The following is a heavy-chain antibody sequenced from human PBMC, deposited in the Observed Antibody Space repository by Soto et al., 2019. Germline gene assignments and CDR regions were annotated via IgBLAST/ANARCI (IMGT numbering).Heavy chain of an antibody. Sequence: SETLSLTCAVSGGSISSSNWWSWVRQPPGKGLEWIGEIYHSGSTNYNPSLKSRVTISVDKSKNQFSLKLSSVTAADTAVYYCARDGTPTEYYDILTGYWSEGMDVWGQGTTVT. CDR2: IYHSGST. V-gene: IGHV4-4*02. D-gene: IGHD3-9*01. J-gene: IGHJ6*02. CDR1: GGSISSSNW. CDR3: ARDGTPTEYYDILTGYWSEGMDV.